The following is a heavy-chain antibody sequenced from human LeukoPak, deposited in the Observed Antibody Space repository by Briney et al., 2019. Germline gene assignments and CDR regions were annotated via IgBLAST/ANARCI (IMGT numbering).Heavy chain of an antibody. V-gene: IGHV3-48*04. CDR3: VRAQDYGDYGDF. D-gene: IGHD4-17*01. CDR2: ISSTGGTI. J-gene: IGHJ4*02. Sequence: PGGSLRLSCAASGFSFSNYLMNWVRQAPGKGLEWVSFISSTGGTIYYADSVKGRFTISRDNAKNSLYLQMTSLRAEDTAVYYCVRAQDYGDYGDFWGQGTLVTVSS. CDR1: GFSFSNYL.